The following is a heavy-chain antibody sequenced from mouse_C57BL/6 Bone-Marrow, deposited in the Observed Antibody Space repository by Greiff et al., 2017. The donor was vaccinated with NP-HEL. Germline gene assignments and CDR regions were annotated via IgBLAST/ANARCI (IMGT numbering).Heavy chain of an antibody. D-gene: IGHD2-4*01. V-gene: IGHV5-6*01. J-gene: IGHJ2*01. CDR2: ISSGGSYT. CDR1: GFTFSSYG. Sequence: DVHLVESGGDLVKPGGSLKLSCAASGFTFSSYGMSWVRQTPDKRLEWVATISSGGSYTYYPDSVKGRFTISRDNAKNTLYLQMSSLKSEDTAMYYCARLSYYDYDFYFDYWGQGTTLTVSS. CDR3: ARLSYYDYDFYFDY.